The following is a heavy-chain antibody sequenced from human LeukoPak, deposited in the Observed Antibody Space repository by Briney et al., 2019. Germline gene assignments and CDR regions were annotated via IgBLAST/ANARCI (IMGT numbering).Heavy chain of an antibody. CDR3: ARHSSSGCDY. CDR1: GGSISSSSYY. Sequence: PSETLSLTCTVSGGSISSSSYYWGWIRQPPGKGLEWIGIINYSGNTYYNPSLKSRVTISVDTSKNHFSLNLRSVTAADTAVYYCARHSSSGCDYWGQGTLVTVSS. D-gene: IGHD6-19*01. V-gene: IGHV4-39*01. J-gene: IGHJ4*02. CDR2: INYSGNT.